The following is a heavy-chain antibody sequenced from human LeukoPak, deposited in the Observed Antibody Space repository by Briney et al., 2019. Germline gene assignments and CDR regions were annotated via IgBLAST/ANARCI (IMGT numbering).Heavy chain of an antibody. D-gene: IGHD3-22*01. CDR2: ISTSSNYI. J-gene: IGHJ4*02. CDR1: GFTFSSYT. CDR3: AQNFYDSSGLYFDY. Sequence: ARGSLRLSCVASGFTFSSYTMNWVRQAPGKGLEWVSSISTSSNYIYYADSVKGRFTISRDNAKNSLYLQMNSLRAADTAVYYCAQNFYDSSGLYFDYWGQGTLVTVSS. V-gene: IGHV3-21*01.